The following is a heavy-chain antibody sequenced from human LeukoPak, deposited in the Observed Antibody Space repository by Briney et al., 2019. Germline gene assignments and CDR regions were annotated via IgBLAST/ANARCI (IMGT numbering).Heavy chain of an antibody. CDR2: IIPIFGTA. D-gene: IGHD3-3*01. Sequence: SMKVSCKASGGTFSSYAISWVRQAPGQGLEWMGRIIPIFGTANYAQKFQGRVTITTDESTSTAYVELSSLRSEDTAVYYCASGRFLEWSMLAGYYYYMDVWGKGTTVTVSS. V-gene: IGHV1-69*05. CDR1: GGTFSSYA. CDR3: ASGRFLEWSMLAGYYYYMDV. J-gene: IGHJ6*03.